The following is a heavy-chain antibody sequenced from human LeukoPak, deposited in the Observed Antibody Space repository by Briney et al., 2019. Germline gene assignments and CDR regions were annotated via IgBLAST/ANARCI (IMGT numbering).Heavy chain of an antibody. CDR1: GSRFTNYW. D-gene: IGHD3-16*01. V-gene: IGHV5-51*01. CDR2: IYPGDSDT. CDR3: ARQGFGTPHLGFDY. J-gene: IGHJ4*02. Sequence: GGSLKISCKGSGSRFTNYWIAWVRQLPGKGLEGMGIIYPGDSDTRYSPSFQGQVTILADKSISTAYLQWSSLQASDTAIYYCARQGFGTPHLGFDYWGQGTLVTVSS.